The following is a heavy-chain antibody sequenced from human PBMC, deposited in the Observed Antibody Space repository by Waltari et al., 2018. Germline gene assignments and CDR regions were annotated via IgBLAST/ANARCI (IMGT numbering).Heavy chain of an antibody. CDR2: IRPDGGEN. CDR1: TSSFSSYW. J-gene: IGHJ4*02. CDR3: ATMGAGRTPDY. V-gene: IGHV3-7*03. Sequence: EVQLVESGGGLVQPGGSLRVSCAASTSSFSSYWMAWFRQAPGKGLEWVATIRPDGGENFYVDSVKGRFSISRDNAKNSFYLQMNSLRVEDTAIFYCATMGAGRTPDYWGQGTLVTVSS. D-gene: IGHD3-16*01.